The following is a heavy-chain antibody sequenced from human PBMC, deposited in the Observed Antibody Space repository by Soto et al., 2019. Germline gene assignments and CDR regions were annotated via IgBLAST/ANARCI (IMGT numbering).Heavy chain of an antibody. D-gene: IGHD6-19*01. CDR3: AKIPGIAVAGQDWYFDL. Sequence: GGSLRLSCAASGFTFSSYAMSWVRQAPGKGLEWVSAISGSGGSTYYADSVKGRFTISRDNSKNTLYLQMNSLRAEDTAVYYCAKIPGIAVAGQDWYFDLWGRGTLVTVSS. V-gene: IGHV3-23*01. J-gene: IGHJ2*01. CDR2: ISGSGGST. CDR1: GFTFSSYA.